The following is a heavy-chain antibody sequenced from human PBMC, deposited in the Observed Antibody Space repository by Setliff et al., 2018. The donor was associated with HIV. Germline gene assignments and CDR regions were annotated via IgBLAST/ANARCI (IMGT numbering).Heavy chain of an antibody. Sequence: SETLSLTCTVSGGSISSYYWSWIRQPPGKGLEWIGYIYTSGSTNYNPSLKSRVTFSVDPSQNQFSLILRSVTAADTAVYYCARDSSSWSDAFDIWGQGTMVTVSS. CDR2: IYTSGST. J-gene: IGHJ3*02. V-gene: IGHV4-4*08. D-gene: IGHD6-13*01. CDR3: ARDSSSWSDAFDI. CDR1: GGSISSYY.